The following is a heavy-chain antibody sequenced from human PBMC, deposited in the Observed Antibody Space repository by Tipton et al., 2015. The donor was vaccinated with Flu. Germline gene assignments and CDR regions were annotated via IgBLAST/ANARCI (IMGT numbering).Heavy chain of an antibody. CDR3: ARLSYYDVDLKNFYFDY. V-gene: IGHV4-59*05. D-gene: IGHD3-10*02. CDR1: VGSINNYY. Sequence: TLSLTCSVSVGSINNYYWSWIRQPPGKGLEWIGGISSSGNTYYNPSLKSRVVISVDTSKNQLSLKLTSVTAADTAVYYCARLSYYDVDLKNFYFDYWGQGALVTVSS. CDR2: ISSSGNT. J-gene: IGHJ4*02.